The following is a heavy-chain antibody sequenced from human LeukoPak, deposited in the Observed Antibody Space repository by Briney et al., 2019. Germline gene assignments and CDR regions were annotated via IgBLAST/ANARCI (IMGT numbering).Heavy chain of an antibody. J-gene: IGHJ5*02. CDR3: ARGVYCGGDCYLNWFDP. V-gene: IGHV1-46*01. CDR1: GYTFTSYY. CDR2: INPSGGST. Sequence: EASVKVSCKASGYTFTSYYMHWVRQAPGQGLEWMGIINPSGGSTSYAQKFQGRVTMTRDTSTSTVYMELSSLRSEDTAVYYCARGVYCGGDCYLNWFDPWGQGTLVTVSS. D-gene: IGHD2-21*02.